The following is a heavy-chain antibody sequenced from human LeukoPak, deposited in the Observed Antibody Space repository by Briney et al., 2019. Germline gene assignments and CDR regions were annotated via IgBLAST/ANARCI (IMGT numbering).Heavy chain of an antibody. CDR3: ARGSFLITFGGFIG. CDR1: GFTFSNYY. Sequence: GGSLRLSCAASGFTFSNYYMSWIRQAPGKGLEWVSYISSSGSPIYYADSVKGRFTISRDNAKNSLFLQMNSLRAEDTAVYYCARGSFLITFGGFIGWGQGTLVTVSS. D-gene: IGHD3-16*02. V-gene: IGHV3-11*04. CDR2: ISSSGSPI. J-gene: IGHJ4*02.